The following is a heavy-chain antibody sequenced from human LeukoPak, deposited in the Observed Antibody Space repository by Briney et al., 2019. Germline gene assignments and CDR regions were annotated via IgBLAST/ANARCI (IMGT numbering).Heavy chain of an antibody. CDR1: GGSISSSGYY. CDR2: IYYSGST. J-gene: IGHJ5*02. CDR3: ARHEYSGSYYGLSWFDP. Sequence: SETLSLTCTVSGGSISSSGYYWGSIRQPPGKGLEWIASIYYSGSTYYNPSLKSRVTISVDTSKNQLSLKLSSLTAADTAVYYCARHEYSGSYYGLSWFDPWGQVTLVTVSS. V-gene: IGHV4-39*01. D-gene: IGHD1-26*01.